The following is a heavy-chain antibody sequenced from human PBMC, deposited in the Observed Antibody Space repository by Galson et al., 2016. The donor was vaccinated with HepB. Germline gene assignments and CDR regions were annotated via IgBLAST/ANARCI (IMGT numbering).Heavy chain of an antibody. CDR2: IVVGRGNT. V-gene: IGHV1-58*01. CDR1: GFTFTSSA. Sequence: SVKVSCKASGFTFTSSAVQWVRQARGQRLEWMGWIVVGRGNTNYAQKFQERVTITRDLSTTTVYMELSSLRSDDTAMYYCAADAYGDFYFGYWGQGTLVTVSS. J-gene: IGHJ4*02. D-gene: IGHD4-17*01. CDR3: AADAYGDFYFGY.